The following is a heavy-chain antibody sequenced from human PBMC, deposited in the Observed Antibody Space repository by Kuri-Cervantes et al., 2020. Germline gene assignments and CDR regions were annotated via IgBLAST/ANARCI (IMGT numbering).Heavy chain of an antibody. V-gene: IGHV3-7*01. CDR3: ARPVSGNLDY. CDR2: IKQDGSEK. D-gene: IGHD6-19*01. Sequence: GESLKISCVASGFTFSNYWMNWVRQAPGKGLEWVANIKQDGSEKYYVDSVKGRFTISRDNAKNSLYLQMNSLRAEDTAVYYCARPVSGNLDYWGHGTLVTVSS. J-gene: IGHJ4*01. CDR1: GFTFSNYW.